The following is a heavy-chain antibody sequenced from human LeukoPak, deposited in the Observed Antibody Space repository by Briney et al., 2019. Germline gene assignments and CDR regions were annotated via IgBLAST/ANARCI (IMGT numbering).Heavy chain of an antibody. D-gene: IGHD1-26*01. CDR1: GGSIRSGDYY. CDR3: ARSRGGSYYGDASDI. V-gene: IGHV4-30-4*01. Sequence: SQTLSLTCTVSGGSIRSGDYYWSWIRQPPGKGLEWIGYTYYSGSTYYKPSLKSRVSISLDTSKNQFSLKLSSVTAADTAVYYCARSRGGSYYGDASDIWGQGTMVTVSS. CDR2: TYYSGST. J-gene: IGHJ3*02.